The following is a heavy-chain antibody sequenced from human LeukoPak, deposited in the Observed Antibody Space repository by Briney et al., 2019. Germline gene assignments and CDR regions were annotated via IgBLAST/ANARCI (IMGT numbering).Heavy chain of an antibody. CDR1: GFTFSSYG. CDR2: IWYDGSNK. J-gene: IGHJ5*02. V-gene: IGHV3-33*01. CDR3: SIHGRS. D-gene: IGHD5-18*01. Sequence: PGRSLRLSCAASGFTFSSYGMHWVRQAPGKGLEWVAVIWYDGSNKYYADSVKGRFTISRDNSKNMLYLQMNSLKTEDTAVYYCSIHGRSWGQGTLVTVSS.